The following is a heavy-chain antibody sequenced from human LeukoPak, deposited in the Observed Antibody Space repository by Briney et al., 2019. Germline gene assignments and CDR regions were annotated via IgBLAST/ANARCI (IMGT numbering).Heavy chain of an antibody. J-gene: IGHJ4*02. CDR1: GFTFSSYA. CDR2: ISGSGGST. V-gene: IGHV3-23*01. D-gene: IGHD3-10*01. CDR3: AKGGSMVRGLYYFDY. Sequence: PGGSLRLSCAASGFTFSSYAMSWVRQAPGKGLEWVSAISGSGGSTYYADTVKGRFTISRDNSKNTLYLQMNSLRAEDTAVYYCAKGGSMVRGLYYFDYWGQGTLVTVSS.